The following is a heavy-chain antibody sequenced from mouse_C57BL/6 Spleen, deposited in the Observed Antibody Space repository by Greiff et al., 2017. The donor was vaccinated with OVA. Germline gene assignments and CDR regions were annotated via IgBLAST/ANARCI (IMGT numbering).Heavy chain of an antibody. CDR2: IYPGSGST. Sequence: QVQLQQPGAELVKPGASVKMSCKASGYTFTSYWITWVKQRPGQGLEWIGDIYPGSGSTNYNEKFKSKATLTVDTSSSTAYMQLSSLTSEDFAVYYCARGRAYYSNYEAMDYWGQGTSVTVSS. J-gene: IGHJ4*01. V-gene: IGHV1-55*01. CDR1: GYTFTSYW. D-gene: IGHD2-5*01. CDR3: ARGRAYYSNYEAMDY.